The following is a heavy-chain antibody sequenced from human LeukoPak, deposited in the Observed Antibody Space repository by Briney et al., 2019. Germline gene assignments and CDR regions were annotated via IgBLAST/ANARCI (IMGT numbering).Heavy chain of an antibody. D-gene: IGHD6-13*01. Sequence: ASVKVSCKASGYTFTSYGISWVRQAPGQGLEWTGWISAYNGNTNYAQKLQGRVTMTTDTSTSTAYIELRSLRSDDTAVYYCARDLGYSSIWGFDYWGQGTLVTVSS. CDR3: ARDLGYSSIWGFDY. V-gene: IGHV1-18*01. CDR2: ISAYNGNT. J-gene: IGHJ4*02. CDR1: GYTFTSYG.